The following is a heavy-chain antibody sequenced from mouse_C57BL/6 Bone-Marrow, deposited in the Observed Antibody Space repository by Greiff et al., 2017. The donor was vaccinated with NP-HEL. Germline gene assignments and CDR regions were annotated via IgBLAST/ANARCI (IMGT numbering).Heavy chain of an antibody. Sequence: VKLQESGAELVRPGASVTLSCKASGYTFTDYEMHWVKQTPVHGLEWIGAIDPETGGTAYNQKFKGKAILTADKSSSTAYMELRSLTSEDSAVYYCTRKQTVDVWGTGTTVTVSS. V-gene: IGHV1-15*01. J-gene: IGHJ1*03. CDR2: IDPETGGT. CDR1: GYTFTDYE. CDR3: TRKQTVDV.